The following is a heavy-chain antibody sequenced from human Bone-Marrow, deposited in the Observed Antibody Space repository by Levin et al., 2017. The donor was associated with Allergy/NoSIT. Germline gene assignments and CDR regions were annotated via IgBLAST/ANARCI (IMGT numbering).Heavy chain of an antibody. CDR3: ATSGAAAADYYYYDYGMDV. D-gene: IGHD6-13*01. CDR1: GYTLTELS. J-gene: IGHJ6*02. V-gene: IGHV1-24*01. CDR2: FDPEDGET. Sequence: ASVKVSCKVSGYTLTELSMHWVRQAPGKGLEWMGGFDPEDGETIYAQKFQGRVTMTEDTSTDTAYMELSSLRSEDTAVYYCATSGAAAADYYYYDYGMDVWGQGTTVTVSS.